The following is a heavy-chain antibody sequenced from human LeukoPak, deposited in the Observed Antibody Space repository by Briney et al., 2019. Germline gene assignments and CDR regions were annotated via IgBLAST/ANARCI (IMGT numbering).Heavy chain of an antibody. CDR1: GFTFSGYG. Sequence: GGSLRLSCAASGFTFSGYGMHGVRPAPGKGRGGGAGIWYDGSNQSYADSVRGRFTISRDNYKNTLYLQMNSLRAEDTAVYYCARDQPGDCSGGSCKEDSFDYWGQGTLVTVSS. J-gene: IGHJ4*02. D-gene: IGHD2-15*01. V-gene: IGHV3-33*01. CDR2: IWYDGSNQ. CDR3: ARDQPGDCSGGSCKEDSFDY.